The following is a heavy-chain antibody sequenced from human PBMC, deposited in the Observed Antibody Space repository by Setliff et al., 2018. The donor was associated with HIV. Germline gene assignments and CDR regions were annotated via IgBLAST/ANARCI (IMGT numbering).Heavy chain of an antibody. Sequence: GGSLRLSCAASGFIFSRYAMSWVRQAPGKGLEWVSVITGSDGRTYYADSLKGRFTISRDNSKNTLYLQMNSLRAEDTAVYYCAKSGRAQWLVPYHFDYWGQGTLVTVS. CDR1: GFIFSRYA. D-gene: IGHD6-19*01. CDR2: ITGSDGRT. CDR3: AKSGRAQWLVPYHFDY. V-gene: IGHV3-23*01. J-gene: IGHJ4*02.